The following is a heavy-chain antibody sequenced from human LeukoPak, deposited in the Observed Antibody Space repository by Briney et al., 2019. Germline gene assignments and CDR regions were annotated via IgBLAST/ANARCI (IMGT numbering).Heavy chain of an antibody. CDR3: ARGPSMRMVRGVISRYYFDY. Sequence: ASVKVSCKASGYTFTSYDINWVRQATGQGLEWMGWMNPNSGNTGYAQKFQGRVTITRNTSISTAYMELSSLRSEDTAVYYCARGPSMRMVRGVISRYYFDYRGQGTLVAVDS. J-gene: IGHJ4*02. V-gene: IGHV1-8*03. D-gene: IGHD3-10*01. CDR1: GYTFTSYD. CDR2: MNPNSGNT.